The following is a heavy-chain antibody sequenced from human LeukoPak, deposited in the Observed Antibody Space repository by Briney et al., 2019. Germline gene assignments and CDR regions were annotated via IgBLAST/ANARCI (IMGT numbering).Heavy chain of an antibody. V-gene: IGHV3-11*04. CDR1: GFTFSDYY. Sequence: GGSLRLSCAASGFTFSDYYMSWIRQAPGKGLEWVSYISSSGSTIYYADSVKGRFTISRDNAKNSLYPQMNSLRAEDTAVYYCASYSGSYYGTLDYWGQGTLVTVSS. D-gene: IGHD1-26*01. CDR3: ASYSGSYYGTLDY. J-gene: IGHJ4*02. CDR2: ISSSGSTI.